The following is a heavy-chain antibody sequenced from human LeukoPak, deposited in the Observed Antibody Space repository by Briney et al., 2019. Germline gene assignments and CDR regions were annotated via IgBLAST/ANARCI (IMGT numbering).Heavy chain of an antibody. CDR3: AKGAQLGCAGTNCDDF. CDR2: IPYDGTKK. V-gene: IGHV3-30*02. CDR1: GFTFNSHG. Sequence: PGGSLRLSCAASGFTFNSHGMHWVRQAPGKGLDWEACIPYDGTKKVYGDSVKGRFTISRDNSKNTVYLQMNSLRVEDTAVYYCAKGAQLGCAGTNCDDFWGQGTLVTVSS. D-gene: IGHD2-2*01. J-gene: IGHJ4*02.